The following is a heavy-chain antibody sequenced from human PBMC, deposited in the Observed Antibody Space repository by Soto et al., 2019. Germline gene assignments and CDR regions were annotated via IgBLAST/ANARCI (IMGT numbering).Heavy chain of an antibody. J-gene: IGHJ3*02. CDR1: GFTFSSYS. D-gene: IGHD3-22*01. CDR3: ARSGQYYYDSSGYYVHAFDI. Sequence: GGSLRLSCAASGFTFSSYSMNWVRQAPGKGLEWVSSISSSSSYIYYADSVKGRFTISRDNAKNSLYLQMNSLRAEDTAVYYCARSGQYYYDSSGYYVHAFDIWGQGTMVTVSS. CDR2: ISSSSSYI. V-gene: IGHV3-21*01.